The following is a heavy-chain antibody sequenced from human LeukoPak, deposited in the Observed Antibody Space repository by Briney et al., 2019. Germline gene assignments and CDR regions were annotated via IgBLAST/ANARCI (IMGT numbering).Heavy chain of an antibody. Sequence: QAGESLRLSCAASGFTLSSYAMNWVRQAPGKGLEWVSAISGNGHAYYADSVKGRFTISRDNSKNTLYLQMNSLRAEDTAVYYCAKRGAEVGTTVAPGDYWGQGTLLTVSS. CDR1: GFTLSSYA. CDR3: AKRGAEVGTTVAPGDY. D-gene: IGHD1-26*01. CDR2: ISGNGHA. V-gene: IGHV3-23*01. J-gene: IGHJ4*02.